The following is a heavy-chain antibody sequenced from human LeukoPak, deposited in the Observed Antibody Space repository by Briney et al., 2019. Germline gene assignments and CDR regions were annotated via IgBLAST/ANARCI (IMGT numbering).Heavy chain of an antibody. CDR1: GFTISSYE. V-gene: IGHV3-48*03. J-gene: IGHJ4*02. Sequence: GGSLRLSCAASGFTISSYEMNWVRQAPGKGLEWVSDISGSGSTIYYADSVKGRFTISRDNAKNSLSLQLNSLRAEDTGIYYCARAEIRNAFSFDGWGQGTLVTVSS. D-gene: IGHD2/OR15-2a*01. CDR2: ISGSGSTI. CDR3: ARAEIRNAFSFDG.